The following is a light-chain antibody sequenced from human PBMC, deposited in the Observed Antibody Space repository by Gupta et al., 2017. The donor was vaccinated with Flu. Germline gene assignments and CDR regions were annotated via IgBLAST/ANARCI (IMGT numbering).Light chain of an antibody. CDR2: LGS. CDR1: QSLLHSNGYNY. V-gene: IGKV2-28*01. Sequence: DIVMTQSPLSLPVTPGEPASISCRSSQSLLHSNGYNYLDWYLQKPGQSPQLLIYLGSNRASGVPDRFSGRGSGTDFTLKISRVEAEDVGVYYCMQALQTPTFGQATKLEIK. J-gene: IGKJ2*01. CDR3: MQALQTPT.